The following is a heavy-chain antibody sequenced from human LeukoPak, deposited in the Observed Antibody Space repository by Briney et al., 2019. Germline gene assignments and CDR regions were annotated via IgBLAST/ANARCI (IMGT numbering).Heavy chain of an antibody. J-gene: IGHJ6*02. V-gene: IGHV1-24*01. CDR1: GYTLTELS. CDR3: ATVRSGYYYYYYGMDV. Sequence: ASVKVSCKVSGYTLTELSMHWVRQAPGKGLEWMGGFDPEDGETIYAQKFQGRVTMTGDTSTDTAYMELSSLRSEDTAVYYCATVRSGYYYYYYGMDVWGQGTTVTVSS. D-gene: IGHD3-22*01. CDR2: FDPEDGET.